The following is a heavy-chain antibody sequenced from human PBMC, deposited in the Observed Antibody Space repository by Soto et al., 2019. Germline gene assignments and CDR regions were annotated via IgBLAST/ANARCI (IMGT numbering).Heavy chain of an antibody. CDR1: GFTFSSYE. CDR3: ARGGLGITFFGVVPGGMDV. J-gene: IGHJ6*02. D-gene: IGHD3-3*01. V-gene: IGHV3-48*03. Sequence: GGSLRLSCAASGFTFSSYEMNWVRQAPGKGLEWVSYISSSGNNIYYADSVKGRFTISRDNAKNSLYLQMNSLRAEDTAVYYCARGGLGITFFGVVPGGMDVWGLGTTVTVSS. CDR2: ISSSGNNI.